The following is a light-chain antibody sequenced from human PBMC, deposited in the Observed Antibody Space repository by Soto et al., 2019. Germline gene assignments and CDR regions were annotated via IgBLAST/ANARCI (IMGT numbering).Light chain of an antibody. CDR2: GAS. CDR3: QQSET. Sequence: EIVLTQSPGTLSLSPGERATLSCRASQRISSSYLAWYQQKPGQAPRLLIYGASSRATGIPDRLSGSGSGTDFTLTISRLEPEDFAVYYCQQSETFGQGTKVEIK. CDR1: QRISSSY. V-gene: IGKV3-20*01. J-gene: IGKJ1*01.